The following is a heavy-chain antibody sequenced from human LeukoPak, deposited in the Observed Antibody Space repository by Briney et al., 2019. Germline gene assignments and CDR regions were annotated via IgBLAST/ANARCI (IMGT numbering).Heavy chain of an antibody. CDR3: ATSQRDGYNFPIDDY. CDR2: FDPEDGET. CDR1: GYTLTELS. D-gene: IGHD5-24*01. Sequence: AASVKVSFKVSGYTLTELSMHWVRQAPGKGLEGMGGFDPEDGETIYAQKFQGRVTMTEDTSTDTAYMELSSLRSEDTAVYYCATSQRDGYNFPIDDYWGQGTLVTVSS. V-gene: IGHV1-24*01. J-gene: IGHJ4*02.